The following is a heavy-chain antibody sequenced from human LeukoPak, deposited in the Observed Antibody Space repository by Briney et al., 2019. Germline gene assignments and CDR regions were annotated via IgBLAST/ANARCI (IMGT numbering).Heavy chain of an antibody. CDR2: IYSSGST. CDR1: GGSISSYY. CDR3: ARERGYSGYDDYYYYMDV. D-gene: IGHD5-12*01. J-gene: IGHJ6*03. V-gene: IGHV4-4*07. Sequence: TSETLSLTCTVSGGSISSYYWSWIRQPAGKGLEWIGRIYSSGSTNYNPSLRSRVSMSVDTSKNQFSLKLSSATAADTAVYYCARERGYSGYDDYYYYMDVWGKGTTVTVSS.